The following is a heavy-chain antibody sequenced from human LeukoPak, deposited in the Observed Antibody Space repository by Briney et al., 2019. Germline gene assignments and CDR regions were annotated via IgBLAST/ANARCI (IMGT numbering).Heavy chain of an antibody. CDR3: ARHDPVGYYQHGMDV. CDR1: GGSISGYF. CDR2: IYYTGAT. D-gene: IGHD2-15*01. Sequence: KTSETLSLTCTVSGGSISGYFWSCIRQPPGQGLEFIGYIYYTGATLYNPSLKSRVTMSVDTSKNQFSLKLSSVTAADTALYYCARHDPVGYYQHGMDVWGQGTTVTVSS. J-gene: IGHJ6*02. V-gene: IGHV4-59*08.